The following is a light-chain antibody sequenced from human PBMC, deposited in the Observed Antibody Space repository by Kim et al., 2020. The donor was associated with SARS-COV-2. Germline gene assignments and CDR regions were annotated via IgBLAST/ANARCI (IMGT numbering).Light chain of an antibody. CDR1: SSNIGRNS. J-gene: IGLJ1*01. V-gene: IGLV1-44*01. CDR2: SSS. CDR3: AAWDSLSSSYV. Sequence: ELTQPPSASGTPGQRVTISCSGSSSNIGRNSVNWYQQLPGTAPKLLIYSSSQRPSGVPDRFSASKSGTSASLAISGLQSEDEADYYCAAWDSLSSSYVFGSRSTVTDL.